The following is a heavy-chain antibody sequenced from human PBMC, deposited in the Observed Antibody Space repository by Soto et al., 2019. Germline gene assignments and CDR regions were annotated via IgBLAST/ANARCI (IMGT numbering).Heavy chain of an antibody. CDR1: GGSFSGYY. D-gene: IGHD6-6*01. CDR2: INHSGST. V-gene: IGHV4-34*01. J-gene: IGHJ6*02. CDR3: ARGIAALYYYYGMDV. Sequence: SETLSLTXAVYGGSFSGYYWSWIRQPPGKGLEWIGEINHSGSTNYNPSLKSRVTISVDTSKNQFSLKLSSVTAADTAVYYCARGIAALYYYYGMDVWGQGTTVTVSS.